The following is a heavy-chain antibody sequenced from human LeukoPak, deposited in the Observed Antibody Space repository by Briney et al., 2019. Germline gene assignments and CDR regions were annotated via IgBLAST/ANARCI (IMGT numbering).Heavy chain of an antibody. V-gene: IGHV3-7*01. D-gene: IGHD2-8*01. Sequence: GGSLRLSCAASGFTFSRYWMSWVRQAPGKGPEWVANIREDGSEKSCVDSVKGRFTISRDNAKNSLYLQMNSLRAEDTAVYYCARNANWGQGTLVTVSS. CDR3: ARNAN. CDR2: IREDGSEK. CDR1: GFTFSRYW. J-gene: IGHJ4*02.